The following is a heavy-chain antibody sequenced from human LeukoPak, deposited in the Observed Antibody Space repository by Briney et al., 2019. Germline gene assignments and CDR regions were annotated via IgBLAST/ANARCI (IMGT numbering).Heavy chain of an antibody. V-gene: IGHV7-4-1*02. Sequence: ASVKVSCKASGYTFTSYAMNWVRQAPGQGLEWMGWINTNTGNPTYAQGFTGRFVFSLDTSVSTAYLQISSLKAEDTAVYYCARDDSSSWYAGFDYWGQGTLVTVSS. CDR3: ARDDSSSWYAGFDY. CDR2: INTNTGNP. D-gene: IGHD6-13*01. J-gene: IGHJ4*02. CDR1: GYTFTSYA.